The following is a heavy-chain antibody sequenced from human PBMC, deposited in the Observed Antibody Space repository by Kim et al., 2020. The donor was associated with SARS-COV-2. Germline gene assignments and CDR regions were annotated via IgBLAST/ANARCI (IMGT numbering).Heavy chain of an antibody. CDR2: IYTSGST. CDR1: GGSISSYY. CDR3: ARVSGEGATHNWFDP. Sequence: SETLSLTCTVSGGSISSYYWSWIRQPAGKGLEWIGRIYTSGSTNYNPSLKSRVTMSVDTSKNQFSLKLSSVTAADTAVYYCARVSGEGATHNWFDPWGQGTLVTVSS. J-gene: IGHJ5*02. V-gene: IGHV4-4*07. D-gene: IGHD1-26*01.